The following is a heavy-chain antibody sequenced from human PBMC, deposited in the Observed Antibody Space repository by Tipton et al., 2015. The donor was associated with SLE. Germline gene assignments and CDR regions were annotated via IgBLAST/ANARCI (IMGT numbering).Heavy chain of an antibody. CDR1: GGSISSYY. V-gene: IGHV4-59*01. J-gene: IGHJ6*03. CDR3: ARGYQRPLRPSYYYCMDV. D-gene: IGHD6-25*01. CDR2: IYYSGST. Sequence: TLSLTCTVSGGSISSYYWSWIRQPPGKGLEWIGYIYYSGSTNYNPSLKSRVTISVDTSKNQFSLKLSSVTGADTAVYYCARGYQRPLRPSYYYCMDVWGKGTTVTVSS.